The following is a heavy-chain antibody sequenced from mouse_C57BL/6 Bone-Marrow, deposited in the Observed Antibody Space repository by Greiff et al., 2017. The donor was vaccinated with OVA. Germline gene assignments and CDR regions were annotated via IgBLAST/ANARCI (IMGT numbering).Heavy chain of an antibody. Sequence: EVQLQQSGPELVKPGASVKISCKASGYTFTDYYMNWVKQSHGKSLEWIGDINPNNGGTSYNQKFKGKATLTVDKSSSTAYMELRSLTSEDSAVYYCARKGSQGYWGQGTTLTVSS. CDR2: INPNNGGT. CDR3: ARKGSQGY. V-gene: IGHV1-26*01. J-gene: IGHJ2*01. CDR1: GYTFTDYY.